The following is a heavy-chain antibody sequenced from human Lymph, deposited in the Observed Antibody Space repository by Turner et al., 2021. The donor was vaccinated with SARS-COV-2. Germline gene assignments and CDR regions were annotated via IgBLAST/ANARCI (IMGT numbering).Heavy chain of an antibody. D-gene: IGHD1-26*01. CDR2: MNPNSGNT. V-gene: IGHV1-8*02. J-gene: IGHJ6*02. CDR3: ARGRYSGGGMDV. CDR1: GYTFTSYD. Sequence: QVQLVHSGAEVKKPGASVKVSCKAPGYTFTSYDINWVRQATGQGLEWMGWMNPNSGNTGYAQKFQGRVTMTRNTSKSTAYMELSSLRSEDTAVYYCARGRYSGGGMDVWGQGTTVTVSS.